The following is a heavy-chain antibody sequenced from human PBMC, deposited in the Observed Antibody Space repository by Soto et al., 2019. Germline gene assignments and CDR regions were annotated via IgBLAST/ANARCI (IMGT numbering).Heavy chain of an antibody. D-gene: IGHD6-6*01. J-gene: IGHJ6*03. Sequence: PSATLSLTCTVSGGSISSYYWSWIRQPPGKGLEWIGYIYYSGSTNYNPSLKSRVTISVDTSKNQFSLKLSSVTAADTAVYYCARVHLAAPRGHYYYYYLDVWGKGTTVTVSS. CDR1: GGSISSYY. V-gene: IGHV4-59*01. CDR3: ARVHLAAPRGHYYYYYLDV. CDR2: IYYSGST.